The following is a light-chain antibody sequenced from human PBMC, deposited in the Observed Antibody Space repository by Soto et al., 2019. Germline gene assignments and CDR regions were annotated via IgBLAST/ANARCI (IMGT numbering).Light chain of an antibody. CDR3: CSYTSSTNYV. CDR2: GVS. V-gene: IGLV2-14*01. J-gene: IGLJ1*01. Sequence: QSALTQPASVSGSPGQSITISCTGTTSDVSIYNYVSWYQQHPGKAPKLMIYGVSNRPSGVSNRFSGAKSGHTASLTISGLQVEDEADYYCCSYTSSTNYVFGPGTNVTGL. CDR1: TSDVSIYNY.